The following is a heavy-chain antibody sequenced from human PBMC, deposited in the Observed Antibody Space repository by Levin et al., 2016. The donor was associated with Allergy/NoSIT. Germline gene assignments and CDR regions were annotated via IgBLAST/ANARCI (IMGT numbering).Heavy chain of an antibody. CDR1: GFSFSGNW. D-gene: IGHD1-26*01. CDR3: AREVVVGARDI. V-gene: IGHV3-74*03. Sequence: GESLKISCVGSGFSFSGNWMHWVRQGPGEGLVWVSRIKADGSGTTYADPVKGRFTISRDNAKNTLYLQMNSLRAEDTAVYYCAREVVVGARDIWGQGTTVTVSS. J-gene: IGHJ6*02. CDR2: IKADGSGT.